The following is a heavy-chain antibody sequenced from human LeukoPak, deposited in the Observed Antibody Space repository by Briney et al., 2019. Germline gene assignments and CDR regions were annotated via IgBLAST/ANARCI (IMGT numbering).Heavy chain of an antibody. Sequence: GGSESLSCKASGLPFNTYAMSWVRQAPGKGREYISVIRHTGTNTNYASSVKGRFTISRDDSRTTGYLQMSSLRAEDTAIYYCAKLAVYETSAPHRDISVWGQGTLVTVSS. CDR2: IRHTGTNT. J-gene: IGHJ4*02. CDR1: GLPFNTYA. CDR3: AKLAVYETSAPHRDISV. D-gene: IGHD3-3*02. V-gene: IGHV3-23*01.